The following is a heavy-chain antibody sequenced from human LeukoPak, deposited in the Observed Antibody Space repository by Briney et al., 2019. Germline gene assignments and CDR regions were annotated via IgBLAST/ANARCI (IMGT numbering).Heavy chain of an antibody. CDR1: GGSISSAGYS. D-gene: IGHD6-19*01. Sequence: SETLSLTCAVSGGSISSAGYSWNWIRQPPGNGLEWIGYIYYSGNTYYNPSLKSRVTISVDRSKNQFSLKLSSVTAADTAVYYCARESIAVAGPFTGGMDVWGQGTTVTVSS. V-gene: IGHV4-30-2*01. J-gene: IGHJ6*02. CDR3: ARESIAVAGPFTGGMDV. CDR2: IYYSGNT.